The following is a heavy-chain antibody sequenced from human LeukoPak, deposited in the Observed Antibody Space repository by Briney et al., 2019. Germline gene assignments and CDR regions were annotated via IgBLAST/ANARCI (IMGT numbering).Heavy chain of an antibody. J-gene: IGHJ4*02. CDR2: IYTSGST. V-gene: IGHV4-61*02. D-gene: IGHD6-19*01. CDR1: GGSISSGSYY. CDR3: AGAPGLASLPDY. Sequence: SQTLSLTCTVSGGSISSGSYYWSWIRQPAGKGLEWIGRIYTSGSTNYNPSLKSRVTISVDTSKNQFSLKLSSVTAADTAVYYCAGAPGLASLPDYWGQGTLVTVSS.